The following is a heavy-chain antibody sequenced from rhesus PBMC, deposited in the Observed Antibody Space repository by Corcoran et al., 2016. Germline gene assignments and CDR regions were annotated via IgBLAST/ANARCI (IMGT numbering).Heavy chain of an antibody. CDR2: ISGSSGST. CDR3: AGYYSGSYYYVPPLGY. V-gene: IGHV4-165*01. J-gene: IGHJ4*01. CDR1: GGSFSGYY. D-gene: IGHD3-16*01. Sequence: QVQLQESGPGLVKPSETLSLTCAVSGGSFSGYYWGWIRQPPGQGLEGIGYISGSSGSTDYNPSLKSRVTLSVDTSKNQLSLKLSSVTAADTAVYYCAGYYSGSYYYVPPLGYWGQGVLVTVSS.